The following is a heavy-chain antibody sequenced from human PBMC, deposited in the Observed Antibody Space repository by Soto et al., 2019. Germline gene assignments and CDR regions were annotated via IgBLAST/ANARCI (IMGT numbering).Heavy chain of an antibody. D-gene: IGHD2-2*01. J-gene: IGHJ6*02. Sequence: ASVKVSCKAFGYTFTSNGISWVRQAPGQGLEWIGWISAYKGNTAYAQEIQGRVTLTKDPSTSTAYLELRSLRSDDTAVYYCARQYCRTTSCLHYGMDVWGQGTTVTVSS. CDR3: ARQYCRTTSCLHYGMDV. V-gene: IGHV1-18*01. CDR2: ISAYKGNT. CDR1: GYTFTSNG.